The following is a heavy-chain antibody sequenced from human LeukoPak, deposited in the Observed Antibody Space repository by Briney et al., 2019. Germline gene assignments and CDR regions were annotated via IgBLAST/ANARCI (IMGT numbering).Heavy chain of an antibody. J-gene: IGHJ6*03. D-gene: IGHD5-18*01. CDR3: ANLQLDYYYYMDV. CDR2: IRYDGSNK. CDR1: GFTLSSYG. Sequence: PGGSLRLSCAASGFTLSSYGMQWVRQAPGKGLEWVAFIRYDGSNKYYADSVKGRFTISRDNSKNTLYLQMNSLRAEDTAVYYCANLQLDYYYYMDVWGKGTTVTVSS. V-gene: IGHV3-30*02.